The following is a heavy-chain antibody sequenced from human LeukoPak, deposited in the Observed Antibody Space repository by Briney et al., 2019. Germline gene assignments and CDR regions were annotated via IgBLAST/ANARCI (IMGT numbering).Heavy chain of an antibody. D-gene: IGHD6-19*01. J-gene: IGHJ4*02. CDR3: AADLIAVASSWY. Sequence: SVTVSCKASGSTFINSAMQWVRQARGQRPEWIGWIAVGSGNTNYAQKFLERVTITRDISTTTAHLELSGLRSEDTAVYYCAADLIAVASSWYWGQGTLVTVSS. CDR2: IAVGSGNT. V-gene: IGHV1-58*02. CDR1: GSTFINSA.